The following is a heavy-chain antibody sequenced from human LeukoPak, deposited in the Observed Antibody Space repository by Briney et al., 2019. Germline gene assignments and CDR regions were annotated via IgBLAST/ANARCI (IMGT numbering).Heavy chain of an antibody. D-gene: IGHD1-26*01. V-gene: IGHV3-23*01. Sequence: GGSLRLSCAASGFTFSSYAMSWVRQAPGKGLEWVSAISAGGSSTYYADSVKGRFTISRENSKNTLYLQVNSLRAEDTAVYYCAKGGGGNYYYYFDYWGQGTLVTVSS. CDR2: ISAGGSST. CDR1: GFTFSSYA. J-gene: IGHJ4*02. CDR3: AKGGGGNYYYYFDY.